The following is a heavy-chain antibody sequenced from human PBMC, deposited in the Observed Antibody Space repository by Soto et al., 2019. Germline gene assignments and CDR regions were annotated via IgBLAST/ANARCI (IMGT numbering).Heavy chain of an antibody. Sequence: QVQLVDSGGDMVQPGTSLRLSCAASGFIFSNHAMHWVRQAPGKGLEWVAGIAYDGSSQYYADSVRGRFTISRDNSRNTLYLQMSSLRVEDTAVYYCVGELSSRRLDYWGQGTLVTVSS. CDR2: IAYDGSSQ. D-gene: IGHD3-16*02. CDR3: VGELSSRRLDY. V-gene: IGHV3-30-3*01. CDR1: GFIFSNHA. J-gene: IGHJ4*02.